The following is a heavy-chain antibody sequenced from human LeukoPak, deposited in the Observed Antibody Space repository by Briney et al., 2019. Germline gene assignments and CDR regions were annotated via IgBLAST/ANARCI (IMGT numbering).Heavy chain of an antibody. CDR3: ARLGKYSSSWYYFDY. CDR1: GGSISSYY. CDR2: IYYSGST. V-gene: IGHV4-59*01. Sequence: SETLSLTCTVSGGSISSYYWSWIRQPPGKGLEWIGYIYYSGSTNYNFSLKSRVTISVDASKNQFSLKLTSVTAADTAVYYCARLGKYSSSWYYFDYWGQGILDTASS. D-gene: IGHD6-13*01. J-gene: IGHJ4*02.